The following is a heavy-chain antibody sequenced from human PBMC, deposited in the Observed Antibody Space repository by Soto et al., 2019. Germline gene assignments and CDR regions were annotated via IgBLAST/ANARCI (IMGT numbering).Heavy chain of an antibody. Sequence: PGGSLRLSCAASGFTFSSYGMHWVRQAPGKGLEWVAVISYDGSNKYYADSVKGRFTISRDNSKNTLYLQMNSLRAEDTAVYYCAKPKSVVAATPFFDYWGQGTLVTVS. D-gene: IGHD2-15*01. J-gene: IGHJ4*02. CDR1: GFTFSSYG. CDR2: ISYDGSNK. V-gene: IGHV3-30*18. CDR3: AKPKSVVAATPFFDY.